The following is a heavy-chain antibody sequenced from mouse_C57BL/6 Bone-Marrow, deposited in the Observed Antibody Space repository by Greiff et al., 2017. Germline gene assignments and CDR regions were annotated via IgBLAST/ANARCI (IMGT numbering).Heavy chain of an antibody. D-gene: IGHD2-3*01. Sequence: EVQRVESGGGLVKPGGSLKLSCAASGFTFSDYGMHWVRQAPEKGLEWVAYISSGSNTIYYADTVKGRFTISRDNAKNTLFLQMTSLRSEDTAMYYCARGGYSAWFAYWGQGTLVTVSA. V-gene: IGHV5-17*01. J-gene: IGHJ3*01. CDR2: ISSGSNTI. CDR1: GFTFSDYG. CDR3: ARGGYSAWFAY.